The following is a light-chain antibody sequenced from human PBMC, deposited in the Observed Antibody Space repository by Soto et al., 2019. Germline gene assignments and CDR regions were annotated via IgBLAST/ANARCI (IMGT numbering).Light chain of an antibody. Sequence: DIQMTQSPSSLSASVGDRVTITCRAIQSISSYLNLYHQKPGKAPKLLIYSASSLQSGVPSRFSGSASGTDFTLTISSLQPEDFATYYCQQSYTTPWTFGQGTKVEIK. J-gene: IGKJ1*01. CDR1: QSISSY. V-gene: IGKV1-39*01. CDR2: SAS. CDR3: QQSYTTPWT.